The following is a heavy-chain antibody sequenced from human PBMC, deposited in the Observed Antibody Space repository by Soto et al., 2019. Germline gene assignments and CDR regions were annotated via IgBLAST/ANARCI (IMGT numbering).Heavy chain of an antibody. J-gene: IGHJ5*02. CDR1: GYSFTSYW. CDR2: IYPGDSDT. Sequence: GESLKISCKGCGYSFTSYWIGWVRQMPGKGLEWMGIIYPGDSDTRYSPSFQGQVTISADKSISTAYLQWSSLKASDTAMYYCARPIAAADNWFDPWGEGPLVTVSS. D-gene: IGHD6-13*01. V-gene: IGHV5-51*01. CDR3: ARPIAAADNWFDP.